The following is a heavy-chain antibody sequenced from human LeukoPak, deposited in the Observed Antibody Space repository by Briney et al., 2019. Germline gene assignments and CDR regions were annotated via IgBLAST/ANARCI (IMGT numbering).Heavy chain of an antibody. Sequence: PSETLSLTCTVSGGSISSYYWSWIRQPPGKGLEWIAYVHNNGETKHNPSLKSRDTISVDTPNNQISLRLSSVTAADTAMYYCGRQPAATAAFDIWGLGTMVTVSS. CDR3: GRQPAATAAFDI. CDR2: VHNNGET. D-gene: IGHD5-18*01. V-gene: IGHV4-59*08. J-gene: IGHJ3*02. CDR1: GGSISSYY.